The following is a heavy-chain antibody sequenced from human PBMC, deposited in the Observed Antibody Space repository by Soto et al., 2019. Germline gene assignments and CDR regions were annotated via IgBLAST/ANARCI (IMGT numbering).Heavy chain of an antibody. J-gene: IGHJ6*02. D-gene: IGHD2-15*01. CDR3: ARRHCSGGSCYYYYGMDV. CDR1: GYSFTSYW. V-gene: IGHV5-51*01. Sequence: PGESLKISCKGSGYSFTSYWIGWVRQMPGKGLEWMGIIYPGDSDTRYSPSFQGQVTISADKSISTAYLQWSSLKASDTAMYYCARRHCSGGSCYYYYGMDVWGQGTTVTVSS. CDR2: IYPGDSDT.